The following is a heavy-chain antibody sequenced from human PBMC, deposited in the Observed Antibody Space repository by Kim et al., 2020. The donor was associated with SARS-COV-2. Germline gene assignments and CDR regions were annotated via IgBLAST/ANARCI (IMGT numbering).Heavy chain of an antibody. J-gene: IGHJ6*02. CDR2: IYTSGST. D-gene: IGHD7-27*01. CDR3: ARDPLNWGSDYYYGMDV. V-gene: IGHV4-61*02. CDR1: GGSISSGSYY. Sequence: SETLSLTCTVSGGSISSGSYYWSWIRQPAGKGLEWIGRIYTSGSTNYNPSLKSRVTISVDTSKNQFSLKLSSVTAADTAVYYCARDPLNWGSDYYYGMDVWGQGTTVTVSS.